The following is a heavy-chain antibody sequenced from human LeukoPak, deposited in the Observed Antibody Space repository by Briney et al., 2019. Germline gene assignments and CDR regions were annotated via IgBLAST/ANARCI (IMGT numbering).Heavy chain of an antibody. CDR3: ASYSGSQNRGAFDI. J-gene: IGHJ3*02. V-gene: IGHV1-18*01. CDR2: ISAYNGNT. D-gene: IGHD1-26*01. Sequence: ASVKVSCKASGYTFTNYGFSWVRQAPGQGLEWMGWISAYNGNTNYAQKLQGRVTMTTDTSTRTAYMELRSLRSDDTAVYYCASYSGSQNRGAFDIWGQGTMATVSS. CDR1: GYTFTNYG.